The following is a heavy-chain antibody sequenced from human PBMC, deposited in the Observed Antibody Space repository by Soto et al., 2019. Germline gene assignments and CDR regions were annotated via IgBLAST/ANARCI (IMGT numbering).Heavy chain of an antibody. CDR1: GFSLSNPKMG. CDR3: ARMSSWNYGTNHYYAMDV. V-gene: IGHV2-26*01. Sequence: QVTLEESGPVLVKPTETLTLTCAVSGFSLSNPKMGVSWVRQSPGKSLEWLAHVFSTGQKSYITSLETRLTIPKETSKSQVGLTMTNMEAVDTATYYCARMSSWNYGTNHYYAMDVWGQGTMVTVSS. J-gene: IGHJ6*02. D-gene: IGHD1-7*01. CDR2: VFSTGQK.